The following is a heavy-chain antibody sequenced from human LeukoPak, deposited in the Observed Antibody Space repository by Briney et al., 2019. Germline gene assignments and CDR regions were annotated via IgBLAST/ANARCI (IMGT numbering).Heavy chain of an antibody. J-gene: IGHJ4*02. Sequence: GGSLRLSCAASGFTVSSNYMSWVRQAPGKGLEWVSVVYSGGRTYYADSVKDRFTISKDNSKYTLYLQVNSLRAEDTAMYYCAREAVAVAGHFDYWGQGTLVTVSS. CDR1: GFTVSSNY. CDR3: AREAVAVAGHFDY. D-gene: IGHD6-19*01. V-gene: IGHV3-53*01. CDR2: VYSGGRT.